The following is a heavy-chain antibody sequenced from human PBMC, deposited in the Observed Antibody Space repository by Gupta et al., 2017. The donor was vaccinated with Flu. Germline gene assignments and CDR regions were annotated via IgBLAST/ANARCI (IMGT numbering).Heavy chain of an antibody. J-gene: IGHJ6*02. D-gene: IGHD3-3*01. V-gene: IGHV3-48*01. CDR2: ISNSIRTK. Sequence: QLVESGGGLAQPGGSLRLYCEASGFTFSDYSMPWVRQAPGKGLEWVSYISNSIRTKYYADSAKGRFTISRDNARNLLFLEMNDLRAEDTGLYYCTRDQTATIRYGMDVWGQGTMVTVSS. CDR1: GFTFSDYS. CDR3: TRDQTATIRYGMDV.